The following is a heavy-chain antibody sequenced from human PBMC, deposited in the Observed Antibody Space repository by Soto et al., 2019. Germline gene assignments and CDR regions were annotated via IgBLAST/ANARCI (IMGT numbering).Heavy chain of an antibody. Sequence: GGSLRISCAASGFTFSSYAMSWVRQATGKGLEWVSAISGSGGSTYYADSVKGRFTISRDNSKNTLYLQMNSLRAEDTAVYYCAKPRELKYYFDYCGQGPLVTVSS. D-gene: IGHD1-7*01. CDR3: AKPRELKYYFDY. V-gene: IGHV3-23*01. J-gene: IGHJ4*02. CDR1: GFTFSSYA. CDR2: ISGSGGST.